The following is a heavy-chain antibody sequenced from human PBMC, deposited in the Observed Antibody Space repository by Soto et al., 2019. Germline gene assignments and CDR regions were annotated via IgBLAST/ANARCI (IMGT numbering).Heavy chain of an antibody. V-gene: IGHV3-23*01. Sequence: LRLSCAASGFTFSSYAMSWVRQAPGKGLEWVSAISGSGGSTYYADSVKGRFTISRDNSKNTLYLQMNSLRAEDTAVYYCAKGAIITMIVVAPGYFDYWGQGTLVTVSS. D-gene: IGHD3-22*01. CDR1: GFTFSSYA. CDR3: AKGAIITMIVVAPGYFDY. CDR2: ISGSGGST. J-gene: IGHJ4*02.